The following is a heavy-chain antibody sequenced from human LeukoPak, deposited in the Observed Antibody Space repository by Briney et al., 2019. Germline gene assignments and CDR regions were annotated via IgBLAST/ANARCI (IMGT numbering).Heavy chain of an antibody. D-gene: IGHD4-23*01. J-gene: IGHJ4*02. CDR2: IHNSMGT. CDR1: GGSITSDILY. Sequence: SGTLSLTCTVPGGSITSDILYWSWIRPHPGEGLGWIGYIHNSMGTTYNPSLGSGPTISLDTSENQFFRKMSYVTAADPAMYYCGKVGGISNSWGQGTLVTVSS. V-gene: IGHV4-31*03. CDR3: GKVGGISNS.